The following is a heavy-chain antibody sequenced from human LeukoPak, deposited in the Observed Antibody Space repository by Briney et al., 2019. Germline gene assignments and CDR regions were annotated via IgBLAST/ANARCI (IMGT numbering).Heavy chain of an antibody. CDR3: ARAQQLATGFDY. V-gene: IGHV1-69*13. J-gene: IGHJ4*02. CDR1: GGTFSSYA. Sequence: GASVKVSCKASGGTFSSYAISWVRQAPGQGLEWMGGIIPIFGTANYAQKFQGRVTITADESTSTAYMELSSLRSEDTAVYYCARAQQLATGFDYWGQGTLVTVSS. D-gene: IGHD6-13*01. CDR2: IIPIFGTA.